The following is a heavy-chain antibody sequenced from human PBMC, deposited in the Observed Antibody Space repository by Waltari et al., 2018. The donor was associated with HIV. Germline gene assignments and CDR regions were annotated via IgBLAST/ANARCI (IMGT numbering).Heavy chain of an antibody. CDR1: GGSISIINW. CDR3: ARDRYSGSYSENPFDY. Sequence: QVQLQESGPGLVKPSGTLSLTCAVSGGSISIINWWSWVRQPPGKGLEWIGEIYHSGSTNYNPSLKSRVTISVDKSKNQFSLKLSSVTAADTAVYYCARDRYSGSYSENPFDYWGQGTLVTVSS. V-gene: IGHV4-4*02. J-gene: IGHJ4*02. D-gene: IGHD1-26*01. CDR2: IYHSGST.